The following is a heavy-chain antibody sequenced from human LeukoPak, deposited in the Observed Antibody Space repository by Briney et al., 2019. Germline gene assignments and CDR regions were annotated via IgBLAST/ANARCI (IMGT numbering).Heavy chain of an antibody. Sequence: SETLSLTCTVSGASISSSHYYWGWIRQSPGKGLEWIGSIYYSGTTHYNPSLESRVTISDDTSKNRFSLMLTSLTAADTAVYYCARQSSDYYYYHIDVWGEGTTVIVSS. V-gene: IGHV4-39*01. J-gene: IGHJ6*03. CDR3: ARQSSDYYYYHIDV. CDR1: GASISSSHYY. CDR2: IYYSGTT.